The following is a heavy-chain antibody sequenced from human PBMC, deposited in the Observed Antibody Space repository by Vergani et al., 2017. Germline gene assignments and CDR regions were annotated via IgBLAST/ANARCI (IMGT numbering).Heavy chain of an antibody. CDR1: GYSFTSYW. J-gene: IGHJ5*02. D-gene: IGHD3-22*01. CDR3: AREGADSSGYYYRYNWFEP. V-gene: IGHV5-10-1*01. CDR2: IDPSDSYT. Sequence: EVQLVQSGAEVKKPGESLRISCKGSGYSFTSYWISWVRQMPGKGLEWMGRIDPSDSYTNYSPSFQGHVTISADKSISTAYLQWSSLKASDTAMYYCAREGADSSGYYYRYNWFEPWGQGTLVTVSS.